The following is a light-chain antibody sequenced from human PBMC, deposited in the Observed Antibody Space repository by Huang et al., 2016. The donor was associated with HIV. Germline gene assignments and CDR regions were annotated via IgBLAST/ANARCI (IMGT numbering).Light chain of an antibody. CDR1: QSLLYSSNNKNY. CDR2: WAS. V-gene: IGKV4-1*01. J-gene: IGKJ1*01. CDR3: HQYYATGT. Sequence: DIVMTQSPDSLAVSLGERATINCKSSQSLLYSSNNKNYLAWYQQKPGQPPKLLICWASPRESGVPDRFSGSGSETDFTLTISSLQAEDVAVYYCHQYYATGTFGQGTKVEI.